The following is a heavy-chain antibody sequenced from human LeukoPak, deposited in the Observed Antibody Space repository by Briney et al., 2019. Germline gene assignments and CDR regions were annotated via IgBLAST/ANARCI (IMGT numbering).Heavy chain of an antibody. CDR1: GGFIISSSSSSYY. CDR3: VRTYSIGWSTGIFDI. CDR2: IYYTGRT. Sequence: SETLSLTCTVSGGFIISSSSSSYYWGWIRQSPGKGPEWVGAIYYTGRTYYNPSLQSRVSISLDTSNNQFSLRLSSVTAADTAVYYCVRTYSIGWSTGIFDIWGQGTMVTVSS. D-gene: IGHD6-19*01. J-gene: IGHJ3*02. V-gene: IGHV4-39*01.